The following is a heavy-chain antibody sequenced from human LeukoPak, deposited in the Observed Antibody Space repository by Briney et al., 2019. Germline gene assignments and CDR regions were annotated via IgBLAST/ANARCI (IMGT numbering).Heavy chain of an antibody. J-gene: IGHJ5*02. D-gene: IGHD6-13*01. CDR1: GYTLTEIS. V-gene: IGHV1-24*01. CDR2: FDPEDGET. CDR3: ATWVRVAAAGPSWFDP. Sequence: ASVKVSCKVSGYTLTEISMHWVRQAPGKGLEWMGGFDPEDGETIYAQKFQGRVTMTEDTSTDTAYMELSSLRSKDTAVYYCATWVRVAAAGPSWFDPWGQGTLVTVSS.